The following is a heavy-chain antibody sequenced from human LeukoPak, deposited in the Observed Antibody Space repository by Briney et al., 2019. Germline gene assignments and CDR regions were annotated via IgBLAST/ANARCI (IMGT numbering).Heavy chain of an antibody. J-gene: IGHJ2*01. CDR3: ARDPLVGANWCFDL. Sequence: SETLSLTCTVSGGSISSYYWSWIRQPAGKGLEWIGRIYTSGSTNYNPSLKSRVTMSVDTSKNQFSLKLSSVTAADTAVYYCARDPLVGANWCFDLWGRGTLVTVSS. CDR1: GGSISSYY. V-gene: IGHV4-4*07. D-gene: IGHD1-26*01. CDR2: IYTSGST.